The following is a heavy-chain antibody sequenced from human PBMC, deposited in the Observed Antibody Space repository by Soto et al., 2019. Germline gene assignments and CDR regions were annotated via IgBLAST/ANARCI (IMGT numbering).Heavy chain of an antibody. D-gene: IGHD3-16*01. CDR1: GGTFSTFG. Sequence: SVKVSCKTSGGTFSTFGISWVRQAPGQGLEWMGGIIPFFGTAEYSQKFEDRITITADESTNTVYMDLRSLTSEDTAISYCARTAPMDAGGKYYYDFWGQGALVTVSS. J-gene: IGHJ4*02. CDR2: IIPFFGTA. CDR3: ARTAPMDAGGKYYYDF. V-gene: IGHV1-69*13.